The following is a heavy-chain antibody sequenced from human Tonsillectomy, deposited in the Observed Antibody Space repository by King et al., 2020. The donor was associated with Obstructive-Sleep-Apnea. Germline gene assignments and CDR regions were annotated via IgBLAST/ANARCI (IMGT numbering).Heavy chain of an antibody. CDR3: ARSYGSGSTY. Sequence: QLQESGPGLVKPSETLSLTCTVSGGSIISSSYYWGWIRQPPGKGLEWIGSIYYSGSTNYNPSLKSRVTISVDTSKNQFSLKLSSVTAADTAVYYCARSYGSGSTYWGQGTLVTVSS. CDR2: IYYSGST. J-gene: IGHJ4*02. V-gene: IGHV4-39*01. D-gene: IGHD3-10*01. CDR1: GGSIISSSYY.